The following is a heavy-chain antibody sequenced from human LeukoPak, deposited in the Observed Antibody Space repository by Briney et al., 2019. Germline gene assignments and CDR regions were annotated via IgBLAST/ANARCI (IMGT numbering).Heavy chain of an antibody. CDR3: ARDRSPGNFDY. CDR2: ISSSSSYI. CDR1: GFTFSNSG. V-gene: IGHV3-21*01. J-gene: IGHJ4*02. D-gene: IGHD3-10*01. Sequence: GGSLRLSCAASGFTFSNSGMNWVRQAPGKGLEWVSSISSSSSYIYYADSVKGRFTSSRDNAKNSLYLQMNSLRAEDTAVYYCARDRSPGNFDYWGQGTLVTVSS.